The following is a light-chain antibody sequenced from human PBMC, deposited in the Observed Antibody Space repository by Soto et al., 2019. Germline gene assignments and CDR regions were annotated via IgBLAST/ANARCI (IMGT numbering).Light chain of an antibody. V-gene: IGKV3-20*01. CDR1: QSVSGSR. J-gene: IGKJ5*01. CDR3: QHYDTSPIT. CDR2: GAS. Sequence: EIVLTQSPVTLSLSPGERATLSCRASQSVSGSRLAWYQQKPGQAPRLLIYGASNRATGIPDRFSGGGSGTDFTLTISRLAPEDFALYYCQHYDTSPITFGQGTRLEIK.